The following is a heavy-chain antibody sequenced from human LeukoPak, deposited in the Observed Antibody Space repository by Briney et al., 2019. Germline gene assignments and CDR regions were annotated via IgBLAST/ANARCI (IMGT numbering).Heavy chain of an antibody. Sequence: GGSLRLSCAASGFTFSSYGMHWVRQAPGKGLEWVAVISYDGSNKYYADSVEGRFTISRDNSKNTLYLQMNSLRAEDTAVYYCAKDTSSRADYWGQGTLVTVSS. V-gene: IGHV3-30*18. CDR3: AKDTSSRADY. CDR2: ISYDGSNK. CDR1: GFTFSSYG. J-gene: IGHJ4*02. D-gene: IGHD3-16*01.